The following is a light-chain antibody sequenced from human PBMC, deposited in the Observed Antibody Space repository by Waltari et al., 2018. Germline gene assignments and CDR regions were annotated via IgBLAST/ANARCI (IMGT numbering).Light chain of an antibody. CDR1: ALPKQY. Sequence: SYELTQPPSVSVSPGQTATITCSGDALPKQYAYWYQQKPGQAPLLLIYQDTKRPSKIPDRFPYSSSATTVTLTISGVQAEDEADYYCQSADSSGTYVVFGGGTKLTVL. V-gene: IGLV3-25*03. CDR3: QSADSSGTYVV. J-gene: IGLJ2*01. CDR2: QDT.